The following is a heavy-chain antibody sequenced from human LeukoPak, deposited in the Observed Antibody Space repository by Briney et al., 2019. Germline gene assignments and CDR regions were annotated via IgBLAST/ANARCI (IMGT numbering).Heavy chain of an antibody. D-gene: IGHD6-19*01. V-gene: IGHV4-4*07. J-gene: IGHJ4*02. CDR3: ARGTVAGHPYFDY. CDR2: IYTGGST. CDR1: LGGSISNYY. Sequence: SETLSLTCTVSLGGSISNYYLSWIQQSAVKGLEWIGRIYTGGSTNYNPSLRGRVTMSVDTSNNQFSLKLRSVTAADTAVYYCARGTVAGHPYFDYWGQGTLVTVSS.